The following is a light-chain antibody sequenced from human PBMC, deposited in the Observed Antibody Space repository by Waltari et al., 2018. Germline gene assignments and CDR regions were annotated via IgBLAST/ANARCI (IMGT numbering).Light chain of an antibody. J-gene: IGLJ2*01. CDR1: SNDVGGYND. Sequence: QAALTQPPSVSKSLGQAVTISCTGTSNDVGGYNDVSWYQQYPGTAPRLVIYDVNIRPSWVSHRFSGSKSGKTASLTISGLQAEDEADYYCLSFRGGNTWVFGGGSRLTVL. CDR3: LSFRGGNTWV. V-gene: IGLV2-11*01. CDR2: DVN.